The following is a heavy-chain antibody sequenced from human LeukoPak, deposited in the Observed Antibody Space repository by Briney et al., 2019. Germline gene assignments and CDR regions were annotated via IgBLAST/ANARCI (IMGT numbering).Heavy chain of an antibody. CDR2: IYYSGST. V-gene: IGHV4-59*08. J-gene: IGHJ4*02. CDR3: ARAAVYSSPFDY. D-gene: IGHD6-19*01. Sequence: SETLSLTCTVSGGSISSYYWSWIRQPPGKGLEWIGYIYYSGSTYYNPSLKSRVTISVDTSKNQFSLKLSSVTAADTAVYYCARAAVYSSPFDYWGQGTLVTVSS. CDR1: GGSISSYY.